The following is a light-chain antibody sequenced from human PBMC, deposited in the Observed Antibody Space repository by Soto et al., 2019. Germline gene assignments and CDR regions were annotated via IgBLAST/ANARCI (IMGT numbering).Light chain of an antibody. CDR3: QQYNNWPGT. Sequence: EIVMTQSPATLSVSPGEGATLSCRASQSVSSNLAWYRQKPGQAPRLLIYGASTRATGIPARFSGSGSGTEFTLTISSLEAEDFAVYYCQQYNNWPGTFGGGTKVDIK. CDR2: GAS. V-gene: IGKV3-15*01. J-gene: IGKJ4*01. CDR1: QSVSSN.